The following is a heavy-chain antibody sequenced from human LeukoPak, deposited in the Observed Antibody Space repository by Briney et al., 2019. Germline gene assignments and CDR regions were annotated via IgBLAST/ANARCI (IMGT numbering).Heavy chain of an antibody. CDR2: IIPIFGTA. D-gene: IGHD3-22*01. CDR3: QHYYDSSGYSN. CDR1: GGTFSSYA. J-gene: IGHJ4*02. V-gene: IGHV1-69*05. Sequence: ASVKVSCKASGGTFSSYAISWVRQAPGQGLEWMGGIIPIFGTANYSQKFQGRVTITTDESTSTAYIELSSLRSEDTAVYYCQHYYDSSGYSNWGQGTLVTVSS.